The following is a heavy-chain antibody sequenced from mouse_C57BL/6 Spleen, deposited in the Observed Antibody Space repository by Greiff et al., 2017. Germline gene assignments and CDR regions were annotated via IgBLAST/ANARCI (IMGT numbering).Heavy chain of an antibody. V-gene: IGHV1-80*01. CDR3: EIERITTVVDAMDY. CDR2: IYPGDGGT. D-gene: IGHD1-1*01. Sequence: QVQLQQSGAELVKPGASVKISCKASGYAFRSYWMNWVKQRPGKGLEWIGQIYPGDGGTNYDGKFKGKATLTADKSSSTAYMQLSSLTSVDSAVYFFEIERITTVVDAMDYWGQGTSVTVSS. CDR1: GYAFRSYW. J-gene: IGHJ4*01.